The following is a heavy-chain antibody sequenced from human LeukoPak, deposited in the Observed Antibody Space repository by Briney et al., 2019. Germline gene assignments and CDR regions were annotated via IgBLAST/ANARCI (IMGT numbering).Heavy chain of an antibody. Sequence: GSVKVSCKASGYTFTSYGISWVRQAPGQGLEGMGWISAYNGNTNYAQNLQGRVTMTTDTSTSTAYMELRSPRSDDTAVYYCARDKAAVVVPAATIDYWGQGTLVTVSS. CDR1: GYTFTSYG. CDR2: ISAYNGNT. J-gene: IGHJ4*02. V-gene: IGHV1-18*04. CDR3: ARDKAAVVVPAATIDY. D-gene: IGHD2-2*01.